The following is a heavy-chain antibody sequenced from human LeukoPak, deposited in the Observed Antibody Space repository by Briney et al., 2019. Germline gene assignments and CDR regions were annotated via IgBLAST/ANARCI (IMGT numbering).Heavy chain of an antibody. V-gene: IGHV3-23*01. Sequence: GGSLRLSCVASGFTFSSSAMNWVRQAPGEGLQWVSAIGGSGGDTYYADSVKGRFTISRDNPKNTLYLQMNSLRAEDTAVYYCAKGGGGQQPNYYYYGMDVWGQGTTVTVSS. CDR2: IGGSGGDT. D-gene: IGHD6-13*01. J-gene: IGHJ6*02. CDR1: GFTFSSSA. CDR3: AKGGGGQQPNYYYYGMDV.